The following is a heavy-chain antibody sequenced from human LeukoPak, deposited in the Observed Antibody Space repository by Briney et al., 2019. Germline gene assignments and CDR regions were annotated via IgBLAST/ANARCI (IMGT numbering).Heavy chain of an antibody. CDR3: ARVFDS. Sequence: SETLSLTCTVSGGSISGYYWSWIRQPPGKRLEWIGYIYDTGATNYNPSLKRRVSISIDTSKNQFSLKLTSVTAADTAVYYCARVFDSWGQGTLVTVSS. CDR2: IYDTGAT. V-gene: IGHV4-59*12. J-gene: IGHJ4*02. CDR1: GGSISGYY.